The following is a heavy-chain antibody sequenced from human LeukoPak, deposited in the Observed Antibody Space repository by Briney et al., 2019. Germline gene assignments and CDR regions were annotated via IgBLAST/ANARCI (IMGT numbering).Heavy chain of an antibody. CDR1: GGSFSGYY. V-gene: IGHV4-34*01. J-gene: IGHJ3*02. D-gene: IGHD3-3*01. CDR3: ARRGGAGKAFDI. Sequence: SETLSLTCAVYGGSFSGYYWSWIRQPPGKGLEWIGEINHSGSTNYNPSLKSRVTISVDTSKNQFSLKLSSVTAADTAVYYCARRGGAGKAFDIWGQGTMVTVSS. CDR2: INHSGST.